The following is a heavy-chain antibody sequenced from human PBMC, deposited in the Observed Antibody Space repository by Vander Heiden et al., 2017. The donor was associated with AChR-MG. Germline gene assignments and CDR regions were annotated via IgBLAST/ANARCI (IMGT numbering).Heavy chain of an antibody. V-gene: IGHV3-30-3*01. CDR2: ISYDGSNK. D-gene: IGHD3-22*01. CDR3: ARDYPYYYDSSGYLDY. J-gene: IGHJ4*02. Sequence: QVQLVESGGGVVQPGRSLRLSCAASGFTFSSYAMHWVRQAPGKGLEWVAVISYDGSNKYYADSVKGRFTISRDNSKNTLYLQMNSLRAEDTAVYYCARDYPYYYDSSGYLDYWGQGTLVTVSS. CDR1: GFTFSSYA.